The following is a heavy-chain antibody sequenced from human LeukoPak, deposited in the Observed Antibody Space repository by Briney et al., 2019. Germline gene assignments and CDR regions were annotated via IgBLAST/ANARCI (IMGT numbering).Heavy chain of an antibody. CDR3: ARQEVYCSSTSCYARGYSYGTFFDY. CDR1: GDSISSSSYY. D-gene: IGHD2-2*01. Sequence: SETLSLTCTVSGDSISSSSYYWGWIRQPPGKWLEWIGTIYYSGSTYYNPSLKSRVTISVDTSKNQFSLKLSSVTAADTAVYYCARQEVYCSSTSCYARGYSYGTFFDYWGQGTLVTVSS. V-gene: IGHV4-39*01. J-gene: IGHJ4*02. CDR2: IYYSGST.